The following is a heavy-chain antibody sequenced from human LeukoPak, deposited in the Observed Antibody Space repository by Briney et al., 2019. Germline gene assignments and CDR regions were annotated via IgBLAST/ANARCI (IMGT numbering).Heavy chain of an antibody. CDR1: GGSISSYY. V-gene: IGHV4-59*01. CDR3: ARIVDTAMVPPLFYYYYYMDV. CDR2: IYYSGST. J-gene: IGHJ6*03. D-gene: IGHD5-18*01. Sequence: SETLSLTCTVSGGSISSYYWSWIRQPPGKGLEWIGYIYYSGSTNYNPSLKSRVTIAVDTSKNQFSLKLCSVTAADSAVYYCARIVDTAMVPPLFYYYYYMDVWGKGTTVTVSS.